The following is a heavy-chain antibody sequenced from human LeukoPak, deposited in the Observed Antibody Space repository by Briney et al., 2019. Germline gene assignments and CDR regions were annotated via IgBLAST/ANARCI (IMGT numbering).Heavy chain of an antibody. CDR2: IYYTGST. Sequence: SETLSLTCTVSGGSISSSNYFWGWIRQPPGKGLEWIGTIYYTGSTYYNPSLKSRVTISVDTSKNQFSLKVNSVTAADTAVYYCARPSAYSSGWFDYWGRGTLVTVSS. V-gene: IGHV4-39*01. CDR3: ARPSAYSSGWFDY. D-gene: IGHD6-19*01. J-gene: IGHJ4*02. CDR1: GGSISSSNYF.